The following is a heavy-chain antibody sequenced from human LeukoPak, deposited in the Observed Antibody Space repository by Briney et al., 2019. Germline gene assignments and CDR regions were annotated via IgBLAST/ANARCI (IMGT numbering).Heavy chain of an antibody. CDR2: ISGSGGRR. CDR3: AKHKADNGYSCLDDS. V-gene: IGHV3-23*01. CDR1: GFTFSSYA. J-gene: IGHJ5*01. Sequence: GGSLRLSCAASGFTFSSYAMSWVRQAPGKGLAWVSGISGSGGRRYYADSVKGRFTISRDNSKNTLYLQMSSLRAEDTAVYYCAKHKADNGYSCLDDSWGQGALVTVSS. D-gene: IGHD4-17*01.